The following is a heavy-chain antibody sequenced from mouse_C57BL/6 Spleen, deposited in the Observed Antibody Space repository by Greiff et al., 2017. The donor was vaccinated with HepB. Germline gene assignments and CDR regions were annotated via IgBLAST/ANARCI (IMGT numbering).Heavy chain of an antibody. CDR3: AKGGPYGNYYAMDY. Sequence: QVQLQQSGPELVKPGASVKISCKASGYAFSSSWMNWVKQRPGKGLEWIGRIYPGDGDTNYNGKFKGKATLTADKSSSTAYMQLSSLTSEDSAVYFCAKGGPYGNYYAMDYWGQGTSVTVSS. D-gene: IGHD2-1*01. V-gene: IGHV1-82*01. J-gene: IGHJ4*01. CDR2: IYPGDGDT. CDR1: GYAFSSSW.